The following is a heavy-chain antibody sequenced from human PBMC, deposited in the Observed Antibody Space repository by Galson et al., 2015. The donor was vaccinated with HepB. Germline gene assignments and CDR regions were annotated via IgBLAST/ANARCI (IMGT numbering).Heavy chain of an antibody. D-gene: IGHD5-18*01. Sequence: CAISGDSVSSNSAARNWIRQSPSRGLEWLGRTYYRSKWYNDYAVSVKSRITINPDTSKNQFSLQLNSVTPEDTAVYYCARGEGYSYGLDAFDIWGQGTMVTVSS. J-gene: IGHJ3*02. CDR1: GDSVSSNSAA. V-gene: IGHV6-1*01. CDR2: TYYRSKWYN. CDR3: ARGEGYSYGLDAFDI.